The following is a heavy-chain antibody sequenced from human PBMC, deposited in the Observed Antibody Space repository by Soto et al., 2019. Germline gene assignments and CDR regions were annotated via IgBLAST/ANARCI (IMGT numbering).Heavy chain of an antibody. J-gene: IGHJ6*02. CDR1: AGSITSSY. Sequence: SETLSLTCTVSAGSITSSYWSWIRRPPGKGLEWIAYIYDTGISGYTPSTSYNPSLKSRVTMSVDTSKSQFSLKLTSVTAADTAVYYCARGEDAFFYYGLDVWGQGITVTVSS. CDR2: IYDTGISGYTPST. CDR3: ARGEDAFFYYGLDV. V-gene: IGHV4-59*01.